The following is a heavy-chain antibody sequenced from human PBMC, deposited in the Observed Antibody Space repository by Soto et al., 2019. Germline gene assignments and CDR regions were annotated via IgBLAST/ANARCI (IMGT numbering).Heavy chain of an antibody. CDR2: MSYDGSHE. D-gene: IGHD2-8*01. CDR3: AKGSVLRVVEAPLAILGGVDV. CDR1: GFTFSSYG. V-gene: IGHV3-33*06. J-gene: IGHJ6*02. Sequence: SLRLSCVASGFTFSSYGMYWVRQAPGKGLEWVAVMSYDGSHEYYADSVKGRFTISRDNSKTILYLQMNSLRLEDTAVYYCAKGSVLRVVEAPLAILGGVDVWGQGAMVTVYS.